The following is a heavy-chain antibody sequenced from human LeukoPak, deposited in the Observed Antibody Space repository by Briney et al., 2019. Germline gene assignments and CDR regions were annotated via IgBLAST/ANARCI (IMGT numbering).Heavy chain of an antibody. CDR2: INHSGST. CDR1: GVSFSGYY. D-gene: IGHD4-17*01. V-gene: IGHV4-34*01. CDR3: ARKLGIFTVTTAFDY. Sequence: SETLSLTCAVCGVSFSGYYWSWIRQPPGKGLEWIGEINHSGSTNYNPSLKSRVTISVDTSKNQFSLKLSSVTAADTAVYYCARKLGIFTVTTAFDYWGQGTLVTVSS. J-gene: IGHJ4*02.